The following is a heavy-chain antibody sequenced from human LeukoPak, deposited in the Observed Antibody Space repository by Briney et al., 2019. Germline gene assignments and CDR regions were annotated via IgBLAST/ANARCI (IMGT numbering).Heavy chain of an antibody. Sequence: PGGSLRLSCAASGFTFSSNYMSWVRQAPGKGLEWVSVIYSGGSTYYADSVKGRFTISRDNSKNTLYLQMNSLRAEDTAVYYCAKDGPRIAVAVTPFDYWGQGTLVTVSS. CDR1: GFTFSSNY. V-gene: IGHV3-53*01. J-gene: IGHJ4*02. D-gene: IGHD6-19*01. CDR3: AKDGPRIAVAVTPFDY. CDR2: IYSGGST.